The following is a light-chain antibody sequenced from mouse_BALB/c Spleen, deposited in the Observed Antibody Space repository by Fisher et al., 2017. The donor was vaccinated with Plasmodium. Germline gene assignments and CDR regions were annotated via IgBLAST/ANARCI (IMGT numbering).Light chain of an antibody. Sequence: DIVITQSTLSLPVSLGDQASISCRSSQSLLHSYGDTYLHWHLQRPGQSPKLLIYKVSNRFSGVPDRFTGSGSGTDFTLKISGVEAEDLGVYFCSQSTHLPLTFGAGTKLELK. CDR2: KVS. CDR1: QSLLHSYGDTY. CDR3: SQSTHLPLT. V-gene: IGKV1-110*01. J-gene: IGKJ5*01.